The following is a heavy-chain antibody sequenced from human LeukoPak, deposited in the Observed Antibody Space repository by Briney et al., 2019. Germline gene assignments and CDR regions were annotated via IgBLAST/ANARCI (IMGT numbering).Heavy chain of an antibody. D-gene: IGHD1-26*01. V-gene: IGHV4-59*01. CDR1: GDSISSYS. CDR2: IHYSEST. CDR3: ARGQGSGSSWAFDY. J-gene: IGHJ4*02. Sequence: SETLSLTCSVSGDSISSYSWSWIRQPPGKRLEWIGYIHYSESTTYNPSLKSRVTISADPSKHQLSLSLSSVTAADTAVYYCARGQGSGSSWAFDYWGQGTLVTVSS.